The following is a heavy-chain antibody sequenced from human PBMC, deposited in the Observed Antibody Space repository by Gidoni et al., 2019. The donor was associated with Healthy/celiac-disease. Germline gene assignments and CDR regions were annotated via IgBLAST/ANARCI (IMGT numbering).Heavy chain of an antibody. V-gene: IGHV4-61*02. D-gene: IGHD2-15*01. J-gene: IGHJ4*02. CDR2: IYTSGST. CDR3: ARDAVVAATPLAYFDY. CDR1: GGSISSGSYY. Sequence: QVQLQESGPGLVKPSQTLSLTCTVSGGSISSGSYYWSWIRQPAGKGLEWIGRIYTSGSTNYNPSLKSRVTISVDTSKNQFSLKLSSVTAADTAVYYCARDAVVAATPLAYFDYWGQGTLVTVSS.